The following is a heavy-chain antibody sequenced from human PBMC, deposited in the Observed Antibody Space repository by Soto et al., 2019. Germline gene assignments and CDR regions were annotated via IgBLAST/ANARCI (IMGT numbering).Heavy chain of an antibody. V-gene: IGHV1-45*02. CDR3: AGGGAGSGPFTWELPDH. CDR2: ITPFSGDV. J-gene: IGHJ4*02. Sequence: QMQLVQSGAEVKKTGSSVTVSCKALGNTFTYRYLHWVRQAPGQALEWMGWITPFSGDVHYAQKFPERVTITSDRYINTAYMPMSSLRPEDTAMYFCAGGGAGSGPFTWELPDHWGQGTLVTVSS. CDR1: GNTFTYRY. D-gene: IGHD1-26*01.